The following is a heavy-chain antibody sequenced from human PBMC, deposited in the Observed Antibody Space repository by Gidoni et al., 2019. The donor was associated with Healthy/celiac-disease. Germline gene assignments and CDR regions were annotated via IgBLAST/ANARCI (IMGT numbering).Heavy chain of an antibody. CDR3: AKDRVTVADSDY. D-gene: IGHD6-19*01. CDR1: GFSFSSYA. Sequence: EVQLLESGGGLVQPGGSLRLSCSASGFSFSSYAMSWVRQAPGKGLEWVAASSGSGGSTYYADSVKGRFTSSRDNSKNTLYLQMNSRRAEDTAVYYCAKDRVTVADSDYWGQGTLVTVSS. J-gene: IGHJ4*02. V-gene: IGHV3-23*01. CDR2: SSGSGGST.